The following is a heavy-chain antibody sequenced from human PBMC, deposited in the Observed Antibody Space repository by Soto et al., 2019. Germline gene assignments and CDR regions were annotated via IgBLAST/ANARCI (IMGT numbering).Heavy chain of an antibody. CDR3: TRDPDGITDFDY. D-gene: IGHD1-1*01. CDR2: IGKSSSSI. CDR1: GFTFSTHG. V-gene: IGHV3-48*02. Sequence: EVQLVESGGGLVQPRGSLRLSCAASGFTFSTHGMAWVRQAPGKGLEWVSYIGKSSSSIYYADAVKGRFTISRDNAKNSLYLQMSSLRDEDTAVYFCTRDPDGITDFDYWGQGTQVTVSS. J-gene: IGHJ4*02.